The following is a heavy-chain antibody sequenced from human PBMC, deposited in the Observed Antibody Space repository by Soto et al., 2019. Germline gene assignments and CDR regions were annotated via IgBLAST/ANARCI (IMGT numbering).Heavy chain of an antibody. J-gene: IGHJ4*02. CDR2: MYHTGRT. CDR3: VRVAISDYDSSGYPDC. CDR1: GGSITSGGYS. D-gene: IGHD3-22*01. V-gene: IGHV4-30-2*06. Sequence: QLQLQESGSGLVKPSQIMSLTCDVSGGSITSGGYSWSWIRQSPGKGLEWIGYMYHTGRTQYNPSLKTRVTISADRSKNEFSLKMNYVTAADTAVYYCVRVAISDYDSSGYPDCWGQGILVTVSS.